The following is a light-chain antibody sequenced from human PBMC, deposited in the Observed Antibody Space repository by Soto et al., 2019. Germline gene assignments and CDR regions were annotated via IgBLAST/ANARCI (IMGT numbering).Light chain of an antibody. Sequence: QSALTQPPSASGSPGQSVTISCTGTRSDIGGSDYVAWYQQNPGKVPKLVIYDVNKRPSGVPDRFSGSKSGNTASLTVSGVHTDDDAAYYCSASSGSNNFGVFGTGTKLTVL. CDR1: RSDIGGSDY. J-gene: IGLJ1*01. CDR3: SASSGSNNFGV. V-gene: IGLV2-8*01. CDR2: DVN.